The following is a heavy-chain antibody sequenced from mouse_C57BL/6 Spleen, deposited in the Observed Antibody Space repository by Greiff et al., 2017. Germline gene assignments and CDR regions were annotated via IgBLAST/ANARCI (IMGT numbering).Heavy chain of an antibody. Sequence: EVQLQQSGPELVKPGASVKISCKASGYSFTGYYMNWVKQSPEKSLEWIGEINPSTGGTTYNQKFKAKATLTVDKSSSTGYMQLKTLAAEDSAVYYCAREGGFDVWGTGTTVTVSS. CDR3: AREGGFDV. V-gene: IGHV1-42*01. CDR1: GYSFTGYY. CDR2: INPSTGGT. J-gene: IGHJ1*03.